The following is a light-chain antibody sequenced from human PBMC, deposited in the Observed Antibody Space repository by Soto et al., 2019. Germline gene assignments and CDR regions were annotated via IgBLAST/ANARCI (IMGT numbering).Light chain of an antibody. CDR3: GSYGGSWNWL. CDR2: EIT. Sequence: QSALTQPPSASGSPGQSVTISCTGTSSDVGGFNLVSWFQQHPGKAPKLMIYEITKRPSGVPDHFSGSKSGNTASLTVSGLQAEDEADYYCGSYGGSWNWLFGGGTQLTVL. J-gene: IGLJ7*01. V-gene: IGLV2-8*01. CDR1: SSDVGGFNL.